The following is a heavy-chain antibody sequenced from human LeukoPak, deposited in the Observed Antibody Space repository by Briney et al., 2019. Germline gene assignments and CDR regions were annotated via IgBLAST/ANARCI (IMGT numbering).Heavy chain of an antibody. CDR2: INPNSGGT. Sequence: ASVKVSCKASGYTFTGYYMHWVRQAPGQGLEWMGWINPNSGGTNYAQKFQGRVTMTRDTSISTAYMELSRLRSDDTAVYYCARVGYGDYVGGNYFDYWGQGTLVTVSS. CDR3: ARVGYGDYVGGNYFDY. CDR1: GYTFTGYY. J-gene: IGHJ4*02. D-gene: IGHD4-17*01. V-gene: IGHV1-2*02.